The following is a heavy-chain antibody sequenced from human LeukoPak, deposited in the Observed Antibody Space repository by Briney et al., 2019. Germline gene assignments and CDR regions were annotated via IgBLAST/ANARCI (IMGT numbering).Heavy chain of an antibody. CDR2: LYYSGST. J-gene: IGHJ4*02. D-gene: IGHD4-17*01. CDR3: ARREYYGDYDY. V-gene: IGHV4-39*07. CDR1: GISINSNTYY. Sequence: SETLSLTCSVSGISINSNTYYWVWIRQPPGKGLEWIGSLYYSGSTYYNPSLKSRVTISVDTSQTQFSLNLRSVTAADTAVYYCARREYYGDYDYWGQGTLVTVSS.